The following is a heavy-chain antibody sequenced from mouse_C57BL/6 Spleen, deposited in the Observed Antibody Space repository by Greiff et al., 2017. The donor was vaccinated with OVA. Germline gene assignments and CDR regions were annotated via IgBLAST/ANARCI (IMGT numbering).Heavy chain of an antibody. CDR1: GYTFTSYW. V-gene: IGHV1-50*01. CDR2: IDPSDSYT. J-gene: IGHJ2*01. Sequence: QVQLQQPGAELVKPGASVKLSCKASGYTFTSYWMQWVKQRPGQGLEWIGEIDPSDSYTNYNQKFKGKATLTVDTSSSTAYMQLSSLTSEDSAVYYSARWGYVDYGGQGTTLTVSS. CDR3: ARWGYVDY.